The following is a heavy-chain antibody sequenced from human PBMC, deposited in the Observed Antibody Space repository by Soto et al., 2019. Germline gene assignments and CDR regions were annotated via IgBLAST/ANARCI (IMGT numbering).Heavy chain of an antibody. J-gene: IGHJ4*02. CDR3: ARDMGFGLSDY. Sequence: ASVKVSCTASGDTFTSNAMHWVRQAPGQRLEWMGWINAGNGNTKYSQKFQGRVTITRDTSASTAYMELSSLRSEDTAVYYCARDMGFGLSDYWGQGTLVTVSS. D-gene: IGHD3-10*01. CDR2: INAGNGNT. CDR1: GDTFTSNA. V-gene: IGHV1-3*01.